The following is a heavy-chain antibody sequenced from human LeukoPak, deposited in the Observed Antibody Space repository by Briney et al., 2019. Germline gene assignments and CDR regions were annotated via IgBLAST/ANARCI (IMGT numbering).Heavy chain of an antibody. J-gene: IGHJ3*02. V-gene: IGHV1-69*05. CDR2: IIPIFGTA. Sequence: GASVKVSCKASGGTFSSYAISWVRQAPGQGLEWMGRIIPIFGTANYAQKFQGRVTITTDESTSTAYMELSSLRSEDTAVYYCAKGNGSWDAFDIWGQGTMVTVSS. D-gene: IGHD1-26*01. CDR3: AKGNGSWDAFDI. CDR1: GGTFSSYA.